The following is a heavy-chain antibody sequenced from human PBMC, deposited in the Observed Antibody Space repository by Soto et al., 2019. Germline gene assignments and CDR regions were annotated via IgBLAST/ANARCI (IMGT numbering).Heavy chain of an antibody. CDR2: IYHSGTT. CDR1: GSSISRNNW. J-gene: IGHJ4*02. V-gene: IGHV4-4*02. Sequence: QVPLQESGPGLVKPSGTLSLTCVVSGSSISRNNWWSLVRQPPGKGLEWIGEIYHSGTTRYDPSLKSRVPMSVDKSKNQFSLKVTSVTAAETAVYFCAKDGSGHPYYSDNWGQGTLVTVSS. D-gene: IGHD2-15*01. CDR3: AKDGSGHPYYSDN.